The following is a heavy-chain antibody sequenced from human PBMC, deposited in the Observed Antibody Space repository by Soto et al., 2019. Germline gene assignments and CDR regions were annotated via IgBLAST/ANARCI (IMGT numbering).Heavy chain of an antibody. V-gene: IGHV1-69*01. D-gene: IGHD2-2*01. J-gene: IGHJ6*02. Sequence: QVQQVQSGAEVKKPGSSVKVSCKVSGGTFSSHSINWVRQAPGQGPEWMGGIIPIFGTENYAQKFQGRVTITADESTSTAYMALSSLTSEDTALYYCSTSVYCSTTRCYYYYGLDVWGQGTTVIVSS. CDR2: IIPIFGTE. CDR3: STSVYCSTTRCYYYYGLDV. CDR1: GGTFSSHS.